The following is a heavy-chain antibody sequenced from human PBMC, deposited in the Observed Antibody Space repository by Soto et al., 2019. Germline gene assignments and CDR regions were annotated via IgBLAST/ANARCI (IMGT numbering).Heavy chain of an antibody. V-gene: IGHV4-31*03. CDR2: IYYSWST. J-gene: IGHJ4*02. CDR3: ARRYGGNFDY. CDR1: GGSISSGGYY. Sequence: QVQLQESGPGLVKPSQTLSLTCTVSGGSISSGGYYWSWIRQHPGKGLEWIGYIYYSWSTYYNPCLKCRFTISVDTSKIQCSLKVSYVTAADTAVYYCARRYGGNFDYWGQGNLVTVSS. D-gene: IGHD2-15*01.